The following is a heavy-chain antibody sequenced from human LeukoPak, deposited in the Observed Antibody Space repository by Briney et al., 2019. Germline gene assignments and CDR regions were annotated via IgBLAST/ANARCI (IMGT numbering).Heavy chain of an antibody. D-gene: IGHD1-7*01. CDR2: VSSDGGTT. Sequence: GGSLRLSCAASGFTFEDHTMHWVRQVPGQGLQWVSLVSSDGGTTYYADSVKGRFTISRDNSKNSLNLQMNSLTTEDTAVYYCVTSIGTPLQFYYCYYYMDVWGKGTTVTVSS. CDR3: VTSIGTPLQFYYCYYYMDV. CDR1: GFTFEDHT. J-gene: IGHJ6*03. V-gene: IGHV3-43*01.